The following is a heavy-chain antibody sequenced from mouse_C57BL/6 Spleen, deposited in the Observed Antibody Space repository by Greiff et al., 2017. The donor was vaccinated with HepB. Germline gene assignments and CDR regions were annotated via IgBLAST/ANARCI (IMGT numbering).Heavy chain of an antibody. Sequence: QVQLKESGAELVRPGASVTLSCKASGYTFTDYEMHWVKQTPVHGLEWIGAIDPETGGTAYNQKFKGKAILTADKSSSTAYMELRSLTSEDSAVYYCTRSPYYYGSSPGDMDYWGQGTSVTVSS. D-gene: IGHD1-1*01. J-gene: IGHJ4*01. V-gene: IGHV1-15*01. CDR3: TRSPYYYGSSPGDMDY. CDR2: IDPETGGT. CDR1: GYTFTDYE.